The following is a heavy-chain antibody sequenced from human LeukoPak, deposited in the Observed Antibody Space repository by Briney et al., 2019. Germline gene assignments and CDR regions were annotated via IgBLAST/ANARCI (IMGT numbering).Heavy chain of an antibody. Sequence: GGSLRLSCAASGFTFSNHWKNWVRQAPGKGLEWVSRISKDGSTSYADSVKGRFTTSRDNAKNTLYLQMNSLKNEDTAVYYCAKDRLWNSLDAWGQGTLVTVSS. J-gene: IGHJ5*02. CDR2: ISKDGST. D-gene: IGHD1-7*01. CDR3: AKDRLWNSLDA. CDR1: GFTFSNHW. V-gene: IGHV3-74*01.